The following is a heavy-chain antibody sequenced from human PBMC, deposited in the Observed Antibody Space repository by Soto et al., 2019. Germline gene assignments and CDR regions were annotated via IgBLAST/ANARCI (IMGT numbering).Heavy chain of an antibody. V-gene: IGHV3-73*01. CDR1: GFTFSGST. D-gene: IGHD4-17*01. Sequence: PGGSLRLSCAASGFTFSGSTMHGVRQASGKGLEWVGHIRTKANRYATVYAESVKGRFTISRDDSKNTAYLQVNSLKTEDTAVYYCTRQNGDFFEYWGQGALVTVSS. J-gene: IGHJ4*02. CDR3: TRQNGDFFEY. CDR2: IRTKANRYAT.